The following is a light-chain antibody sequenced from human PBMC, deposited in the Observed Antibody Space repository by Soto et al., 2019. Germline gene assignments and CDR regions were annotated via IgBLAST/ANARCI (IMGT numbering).Light chain of an antibody. Sequence: EIVLTQSPATLSLSPGERATLSCRASQNVNSYITWYQQKPGQAPRLLIYDASNRATGIPARFSGSGSGTDFTLTIRSLAPEDFAVYYCQQRSNWPITFGQGTRLEIK. V-gene: IGKV3-11*01. J-gene: IGKJ5*01. CDR3: QQRSNWPIT. CDR2: DAS. CDR1: QNVNSY.